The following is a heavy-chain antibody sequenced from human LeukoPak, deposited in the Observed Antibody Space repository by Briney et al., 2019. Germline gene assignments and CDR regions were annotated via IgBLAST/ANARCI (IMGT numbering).Heavy chain of an antibody. V-gene: IGHV3-48*01. D-gene: IGHD6-19*01. CDR2: ISSGGGTT. Sequence: GGSLRLSCAASGFTFSNYNMNWVRQAPGQGLEWVSYISSGGGTTYYADSVKGRFTISRDNAKNSLFLQMNSLRAEDTAVYYCARLKWLVGYYYYYYMDVWGKGTTVTVSS. CDR1: GFTFSNYN. CDR3: ARLKWLVGYYYYYYMDV. J-gene: IGHJ6*03.